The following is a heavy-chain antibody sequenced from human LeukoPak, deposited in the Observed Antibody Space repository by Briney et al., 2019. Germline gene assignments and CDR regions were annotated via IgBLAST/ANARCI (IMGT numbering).Heavy chain of an antibody. J-gene: IGHJ2*01. V-gene: IGHV4-31*03. Sequence: SETLSLTCTVSGGSISSGGYYWSWIRQHPGKGLEWIGYIYYSGSTYYNPSLKSRVTISVDTSKNQFSLKLSSVTAADTAVYYCARDQYYYGSGSYFPPSWYFDLWGRGTLVNVSS. D-gene: IGHD3-10*01. CDR1: GGSISSGGYY. CDR2: IYYSGST. CDR3: ARDQYYYGSGSYFPPSWYFDL.